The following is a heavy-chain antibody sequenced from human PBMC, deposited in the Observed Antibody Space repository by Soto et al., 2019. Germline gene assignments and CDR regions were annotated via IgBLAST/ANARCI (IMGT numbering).Heavy chain of an antibody. D-gene: IGHD1-26*01. CDR2: IFSNDEK. CDR3: ARHGRGVGARPLDY. CDR1: GFSLSTARMG. Sequence: QVTLKESGPVLVKPTETLTLTCTVSGFSLSTARMGVSWIRQPPGKALEWLAHIFSNDEKSYSTSLKSRPTISKDTTKSQVVLTMTNMDPVDTATYYCARHGRGVGARPLDYWGQGTLVTVSS. V-gene: IGHV2-26*01. J-gene: IGHJ4*02.